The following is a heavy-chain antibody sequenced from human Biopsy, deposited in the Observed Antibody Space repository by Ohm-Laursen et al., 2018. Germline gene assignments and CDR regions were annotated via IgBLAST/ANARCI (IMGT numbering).Heavy chain of an antibody. Sequence: SSVKVSCKASGGTFSSSAITWGRQAPGQGLEWMGGIIGIFRTAHYAQKFQGRVTITADEFMSTAYMELSSLRSEDTAVYYCARGGGYNWNNGWFDPWGQGTLVTGSS. CDR1: GGTFSSSA. CDR2: IIGIFRTA. J-gene: IGHJ5*02. D-gene: IGHD1/OR15-1a*01. CDR3: ARGGGYNWNNGWFDP. V-gene: IGHV1-69*01.